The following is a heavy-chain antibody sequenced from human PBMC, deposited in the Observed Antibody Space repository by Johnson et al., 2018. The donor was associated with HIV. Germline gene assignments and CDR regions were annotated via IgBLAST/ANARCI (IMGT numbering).Heavy chain of an antibody. D-gene: IGHD2-2*01. J-gene: IGHJ3*02. Sequence: VQLVESGGGLVQPGGSLKLSCAASAFTFSSYAMHWVRQAPGKGLVWVSRINSDGSSTSYADSVKGRFTISRDNAKNTLYLQMNSLRAEDTALYYCAKDGDDGDEADGTKGAFDIWGQGTMVTVSS. CDR3: AKDGDDGDEADGTKGAFDI. V-gene: IGHV3-74*01. CDR1: AFTFSSYA. CDR2: INSDGSST.